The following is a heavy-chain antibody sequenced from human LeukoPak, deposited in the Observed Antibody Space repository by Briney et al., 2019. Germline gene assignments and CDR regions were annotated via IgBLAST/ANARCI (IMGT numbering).Heavy chain of an antibody. D-gene: IGHD3-16*01. V-gene: IGHV1-18*01. CDR3: ARAFDQVWGRARRLDY. CDR1: GFGLTDYG. CDR2: TSGDNTKA. Sequence: ASVKVSCKASGFGLTDYGISWVRQAPGQGLEWVGWTSGDNTKANNAQKFQDRVFLTTDTSTSTAYMDLKSLSSDDSAVYYCARAFDQVWGRARRLDYWGQGTLVTVSS. J-gene: IGHJ4*02.